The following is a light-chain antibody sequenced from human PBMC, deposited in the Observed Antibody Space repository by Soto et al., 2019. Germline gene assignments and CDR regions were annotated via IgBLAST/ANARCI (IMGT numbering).Light chain of an antibody. J-gene: IGKJ1*01. V-gene: IGKV3-11*01. CDR1: QSLSGT. CDR3: QQRTLWPRT. CDR2: GAS. Sequence: EIAVTQSPATLSLSPGERATLSCRASQSLSGTLAWFQQKPGQPPRLLIYGASNRATGIPARFTASGSGTDFTLTISSLEPEDFAVYYCQQRTLWPRTFGQGTKVEIK.